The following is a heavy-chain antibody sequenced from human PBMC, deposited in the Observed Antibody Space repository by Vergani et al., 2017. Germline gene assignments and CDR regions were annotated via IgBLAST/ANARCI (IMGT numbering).Heavy chain of an antibody. J-gene: IGHJ6*02. V-gene: IGHV5-51*03. CDR1: GYSFTSYW. Sequence: EVQLVQSGAEVKKPGESLKIFCKGSGYSFTSYWIGWVRQMPGKGLEWMGIIYPGDSDTRYSPSFQGQVTISADKSISTAYLQWSSLKAADTAMYYCARRDGHRPQYYYYYGMDVWGQGTTVTVSS. D-gene: IGHD2-21*02. CDR3: ARRDGHRPQYYYYYGMDV. CDR2: IYPGDSDT.